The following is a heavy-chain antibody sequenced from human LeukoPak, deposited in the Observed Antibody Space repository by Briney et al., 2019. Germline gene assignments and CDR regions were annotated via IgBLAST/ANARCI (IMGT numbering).Heavy chain of an antibody. D-gene: IGHD3-10*01. J-gene: IGHJ3*02. CDR1: GGSFSGYY. CDR3: AESLSGFAFDI. V-gene: IGHV4-34*01. Sequence: PSETLSLTCAVYGGSFSGYYWSWIRQPPGKGLEWIGEINHSGSTIYNPSLKSRVTISVDTSKNQFSLKLSSVTAADTAVYYCAESLSGFAFDIWGQGTMVTVSS. CDR2: INHSGST.